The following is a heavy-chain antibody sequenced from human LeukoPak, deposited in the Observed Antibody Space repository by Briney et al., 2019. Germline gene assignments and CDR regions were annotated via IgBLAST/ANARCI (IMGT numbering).Heavy chain of an antibody. CDR3: ARGGRTTAELIDY. CDR1: GFTFSNCS. V-gene: IGHV3-21*01. D-gene: IGHD4-17*01. J-gene: IGHJ4*02. Sequence: GGSLRLSCAASGFTFSNCSMNWARQAPGKGLEWVSSISSSSSFIYYADSVKGRFTISRDNAKNSLYLQMNSLRAEDTAVYYCARGGRTTAELIDYWGQGTLVTVSS. CDR2: ISSSSSFI.